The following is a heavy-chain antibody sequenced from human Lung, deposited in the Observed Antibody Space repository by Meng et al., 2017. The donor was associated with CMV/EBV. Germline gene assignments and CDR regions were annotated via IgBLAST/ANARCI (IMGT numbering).Heavy chain of an antibody. CDR1: GYPCTEYA. J-gene: IGHJ5*01. Sequence: KVSCKTSGYPCTEYALQWVRQAPGQRLEWMGWINVDSGNTKYSQNFQGRLTITRDTSATTAYMELSSLRSEDTAVYYCARDVHGGYDSWGQGTLVTVSS. CDR2: INVDSGNT. D-gene: IGHD5-12*01. CDR3: ARDVHGGYDS. V-gene: IGHV1-3*01.